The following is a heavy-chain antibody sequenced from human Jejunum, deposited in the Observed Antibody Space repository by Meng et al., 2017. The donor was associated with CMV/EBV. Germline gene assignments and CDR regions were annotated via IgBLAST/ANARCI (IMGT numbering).Heavy chain of an antibody. CDR2: IDHLRRT. CDR1: GGSFSAYT. V-gene: IGHV4-34*01. J-gene: IGHJ4*02. CDR3: ATADEYAIKY. Sequence: QGQLTGGGAGLVKPCETLSLTWTLSGGSFSAYTWSWIRQAPGKGLEWIAEIDHLRRTNFNPSLKSRGSISRDTSRDQFSLRLNSVTAADTAVYYCATADEYAIKYWGQGTLVTVSS. D-gene: IGHD5-12*01.